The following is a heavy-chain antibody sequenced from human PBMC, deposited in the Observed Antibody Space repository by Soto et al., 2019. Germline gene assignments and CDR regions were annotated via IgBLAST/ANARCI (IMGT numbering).Heavy chain of an antibody. V-gene: IGHV3-74*01. CDR1: GFTFSSYW. CDR3: ARASSDYIWGTNDAFDI. J-gene: IGHJ3*02. Sequence: GGSLRLSCAASGFTFSSYWMHWVRQAPGKGLVWVSRINSDGSSTSYADSVKGRFTISRDNAKNTLYLQMNSLRAEDTAVYYCARASSDYIWGTNDAFDIWGQGTMVTVSS. CDR2: INSDGSST. D-gene: IGHD3-16*01.